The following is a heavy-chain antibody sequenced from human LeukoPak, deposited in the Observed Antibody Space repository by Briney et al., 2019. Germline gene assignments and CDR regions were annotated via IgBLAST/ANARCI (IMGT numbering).Heavy chain of an antibody. CDR3: AREWESGSSSFSY. Sequence: ASVKVSCKASGGTFSSYAISWVRQAPGQGLEWMGRIIPILGIANYAQKFQGRVTITADKSTSTAYMELSSLRSEDTAVYYCAREWESGSSSFSYWGQGTLVTVSS. V-gene: IGHV1-69*04. CDR2: IIPILGIA. D-gene: IGHD1-26*01. CDR1: GGTFSSYA. J-gene: IGHJ4*02.